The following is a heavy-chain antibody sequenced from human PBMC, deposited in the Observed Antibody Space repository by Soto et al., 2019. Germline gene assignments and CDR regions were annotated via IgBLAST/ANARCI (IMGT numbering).Heavy chain of an antibody. Sequence: VRQAPGKGLEWVAVIWYDGSNKYYADSVKGRFTISRDNSKNTLYLQMNSLRAEDTAVYYCARDREGATCDYWGQGTLVTVSS. CDR2: IWYDGSNK. D-gene: IGHD1-26*01. CDR3: ARDREGATCDY. V-gene: IGHV3-33*01. J-gene: IGHJ4*02.